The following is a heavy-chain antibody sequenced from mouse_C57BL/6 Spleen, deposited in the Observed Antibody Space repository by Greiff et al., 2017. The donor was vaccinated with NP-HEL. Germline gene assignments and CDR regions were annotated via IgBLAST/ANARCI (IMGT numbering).Heavy chain of an antibody. CDR3: AGGGHYGSSLAWFAY. CDR1: GYTFTSYW. CDR2: IDPSDSYT. D-gene: IGHD1-1*01. V-gene: IGHV1-50*01. J-gene: IGHJ3*01. Sequence: QVQLQQPGAELVKPGASVKLSCKASGYTFTSYWMQWVKQRPGQGLEWIGEIDPSDSYTNYNQKFKGKATLTVDTSSSTAYMQLSSLTSEDSAVYYCAGGGHYGSSLAWFAYWGQGTLVTV.